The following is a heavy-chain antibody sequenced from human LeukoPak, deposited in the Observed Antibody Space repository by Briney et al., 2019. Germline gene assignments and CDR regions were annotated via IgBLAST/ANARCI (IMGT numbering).Heavy chain of an antibody. D-gene: IGHD3-22*01. Sequence: PSETLSLTCTVSGGSISSRSYYWGWIRQPPGKGLEWIGSIYYSGSTYYNPSLKSRVTISVDTSKSQFSLKLSSVTAADTAVYYCARRAYSSGYYYFDYWGQGTLVTVSS. J-gene: IGHJ4*02. V-gene: IGHV4-39*01. CDR1: GGSISSRSYY. CDR3: ARRAYSSGYYYFDY. CDR2: IYYSGST.